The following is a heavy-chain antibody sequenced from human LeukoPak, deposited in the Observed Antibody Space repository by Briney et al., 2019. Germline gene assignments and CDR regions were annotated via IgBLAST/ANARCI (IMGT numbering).Heavy chain of an antibody. CDR1: GFTFDDYA. CDR3: ASFPLGYDSSGYYYG. V-gene: IGHV3-9*01. D-gene: IGHD3-22*01. Sequence: PGGSLRLSCAASGFTFDDYAMHWVRQAPGKGLEWVSGISWNSGSIGYADSVKGRFTISRDNAKNSLYLQMNSLRAEDTALYYCASFPLGYDSSGYYYGWGQGTLVTVSS. J-gene: IGHJ4*02. CDR2: ISWNSGSI.